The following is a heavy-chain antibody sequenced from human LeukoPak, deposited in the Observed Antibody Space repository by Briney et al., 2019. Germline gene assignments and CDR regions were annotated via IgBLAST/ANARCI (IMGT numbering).Heavy chain of an antibody. CDR2: IYTSGSP. CDR3: ARGFRGGAHDY. D-gene: IGHD2-21*01. V-gene: IGHV4-4*07. CDR1: SGSISSYD. J-gene: IGHJ4*02. Sequence: SETLSLTCTVSSGSISSYDWSWIRQPAGKGLEWIGRIYTSGSPNYNPSLKSRVTMSVDTSKNQFSLKLSSVTAADTAVYYCARGFRGGAHDYWGQGTLVTVSS.